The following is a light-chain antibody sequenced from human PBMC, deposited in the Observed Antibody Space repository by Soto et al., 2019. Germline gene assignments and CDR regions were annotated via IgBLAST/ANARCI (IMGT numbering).Light chain of an antibody. CDR1: SSDVGGYKY. Sequence: SALTQPASVSGSPGQSITISCTGTSSDVGGYKYVSWYQHHPGKAPKLMMYEVSNRPSGVSNRFSGSKSGNTASLTISGLQAEDEADYYCSSYTSSNTWVFGGGTKLTVL. V-gene: IGLV2-14*01. CDR2: EVS. J-gene: IGLJ3*02. CDR3: SSYTSSNTWV.